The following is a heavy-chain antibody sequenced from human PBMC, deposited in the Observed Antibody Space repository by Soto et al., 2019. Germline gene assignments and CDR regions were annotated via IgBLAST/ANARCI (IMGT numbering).Heavy chain of an antibody. Sequence: ASVKVSCKASGYTFTSYGISWVRQAPGQGLEWMGWISAYNGNTNYAQKLQGRVTMTTDTSTSTAYMELRSLRSDDTAVYYCARGGLSTYYDFWSGPTRFDPWGQGPLVTVSS. D-gene: IGHD3-3*01. J-gene: IGHJ5*02. CDR2: ISAYNGNT. V-gene: IGHV1-18*01. CDR1: GYTFTSYG. CDR3: ARGGLSTYYDFWSGPTRFDP.